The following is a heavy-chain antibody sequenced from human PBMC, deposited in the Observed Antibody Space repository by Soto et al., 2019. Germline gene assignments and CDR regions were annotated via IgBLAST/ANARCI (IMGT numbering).Heavy chain of an antibody. CDR3: ARRGKD. Sequence: QVQLVESGGGVVQPGRSLRLSCAASGFTFSSYAMHWVRQAPGKGLEWVAVISYDGSNKDYADSVKGRFTISRDTSKNTQYPQMNSRRGGATAVYYCARRGKDWGQGTLVTVSS. V-gene: IGHV3-30-3*01. CDR1: GFTFSSYA. CDR2: ISYDGSNK. J-gene: IGHJ4*02.